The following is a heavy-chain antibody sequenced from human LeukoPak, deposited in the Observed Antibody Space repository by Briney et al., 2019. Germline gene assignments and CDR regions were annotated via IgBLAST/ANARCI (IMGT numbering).Heavy chain of an antibody. J-gene: IGHJ4*02. CDR2: ISYDGSNK. CDR1: GFTFSSYW. CDR3: AKDRGGTYFWDY. V-gene: IGHV3-30*18. Sequence: GGSLRLSCAASGFTFSSYWMSWVRQAPGKGLEWVAVISYDGSNKYYADSVKGRFTISRDNSKNTLHLEMNSLRAEDTAVYYCAKDRGGTYFWDYWGQGTLVTVSS. D-gene: IGHD2/OR15-2a*01.